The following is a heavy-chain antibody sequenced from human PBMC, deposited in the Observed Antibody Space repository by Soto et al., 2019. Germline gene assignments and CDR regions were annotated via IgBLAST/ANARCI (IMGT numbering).Heavy chain of an antibody. V-gene: IGHV4-59*01. Sequence: QVQLQESGPGLVRPSETLSLTCTVSGGSISGFYWSWIRQPPGKRLEWIGYIYSGGYTYYNPSLESRVTISVDTPKNQFFLEMNSVTAADTAVYYCASDMDGGWRYNWFNPWGQGMLVTVSS. D-gene: IGHD2-15*01. CDR2: IYSGGYT. CDR1: GGSISGFY. CDR3: ASDMDGGWRYNWFNP. J-gene: IGHJ5*02.